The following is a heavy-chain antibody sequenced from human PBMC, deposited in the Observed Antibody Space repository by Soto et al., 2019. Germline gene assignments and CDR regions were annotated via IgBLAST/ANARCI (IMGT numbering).Heavy chain of an antibody. J-gene: IGHJ4*02. CDR3: ARANTVTTDFDY. V-gene: IGHV1-2*04. CDR2: INPNSGGT. D-gene: IGHD4-17*01. Sequence: ASVEVSCKASGYTFTGYYMHWVRQAPGQGLEWMGWINPNSGGTYYAQKFQGWVTMTRDTSLSTAYMELSRLRSDDTAVYYCARANTVTTDFDYWGQGTLVTVSS. CDR1: GYTFTGYY.